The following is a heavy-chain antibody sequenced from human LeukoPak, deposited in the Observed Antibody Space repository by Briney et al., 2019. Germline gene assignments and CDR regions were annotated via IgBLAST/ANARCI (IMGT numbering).Heavy chain of an antibody. D-gene: IGHD2-2*02. Sequence: SETLSLTCTVSGGSISSSSYHWGWIRQPPGEGLEWIGSMFYGGNTYYNPSIKSRVTISVDTSKNQFSLKLSSVTVADTAVYYCARRSPPAAIFNWFDPWGQGTLVTVSS. CDR1: GGSISSSSYH. CDR2: MFYGGNT. V-gene: IGHV4-39*01. CDR3: ARRSPPAAIFNWFDP. J-gene: IGHJ5*02.